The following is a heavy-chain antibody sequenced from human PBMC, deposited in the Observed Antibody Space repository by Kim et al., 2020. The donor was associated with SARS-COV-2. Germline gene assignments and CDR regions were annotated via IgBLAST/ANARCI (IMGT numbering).Heavy chain of an antibody. Sequence: GGSLRLSCAASGFTFSSYAMHWVRQTPGKGLEWVAVISDDGSNKNYADSVKGRFTISRDKSKNTLYLQMNSLRAEDTAVYYCARDPDDYGDLSYYFDSWGQGTLVTVSS. J-gene: IGHJ4*02. CDR3: ARDPDDYGDLSYYFDS. D-gene: IGHD4-17*01. V-gene: IGHV3-30-3*01. CDR1: GFTFSSYA. CDR2: ISDDGSNK.